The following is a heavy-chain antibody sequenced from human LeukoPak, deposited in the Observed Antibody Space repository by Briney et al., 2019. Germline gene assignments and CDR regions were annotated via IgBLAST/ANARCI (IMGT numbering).Heavy chain of an antibody. CDR2: ITTKANTYAT. V-gene: IGHV3-73*01. D-gene: IGHD3-3*01. CDR3: TTYKSGHY. CDR1: GFTFSGCD. J-gene: IGHJ4*02. Sequence: GGSLRLSCAASGFTFSGCDMHWVRQASGKGLEWVGRITTKANTYATAYAASLKGRFPISRDDSTNTAYLQMNNLRIEDTAVYYCTTYKSGHYWGQGVLVTVSS.